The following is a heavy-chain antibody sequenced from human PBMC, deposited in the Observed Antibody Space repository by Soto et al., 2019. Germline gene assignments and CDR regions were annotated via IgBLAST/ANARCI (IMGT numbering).Heavy chain of an antibody. D-gene: IGHD6-25*01. CDR2: SRDKPQGYST. CDR3: AKDIRQRYYYYYGMDV. Sequence: GGSLRLSCAGSGFTLSDHYIDWVRQAPGKGLEWVGRSRDKPQGYSTAYAASVKGRFTTSRDESKNSAYLQMNSLKTEDTAVYYCAKDIRQRYYYYYGMDVWGQGTTVTVSS. CDR1: GFTLSDHY. V-gene: IGHV3-72*01. J-gene: IGHJ6*02.